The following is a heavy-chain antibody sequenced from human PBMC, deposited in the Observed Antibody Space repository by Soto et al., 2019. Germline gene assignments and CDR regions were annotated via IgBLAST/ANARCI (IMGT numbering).Heavy chain of an antibody. D-gene: IGHD2-2*01. Sequence: SETLSLTCSVSGASISSRDYYWGWIRQTPGKGLEWIGNIDYNGVTYYNPSLKSRVTVSKDTSKNQFSLKVASVTAADTAIYYRGRVMIGTSRHTDSDYWGQGTQVTVPQ. V-gene: IGHV4-39*01. J-gene: IGHJ4*02. CDR2: IDYNGVT. CDR3: GRVMIGTSRHTDSDY. CDR1: GASISSRDYY.